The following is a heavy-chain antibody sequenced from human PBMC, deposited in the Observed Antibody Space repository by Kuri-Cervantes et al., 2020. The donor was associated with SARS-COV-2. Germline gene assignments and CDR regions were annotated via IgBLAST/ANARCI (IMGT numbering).Heavy chain of an antibody. V-gene: IGHV3-23*01. D-gene: IGHD1-26*01. CDR3: ASQGAVY. CDR1: GFTFSSYA. CDR2: ISGSGGST. Sequence: GESLKISCAASGFTFSSYAMSWVRQAPGKGLEWVSAISGSGGSTYYADSVKGRFTVSRDNSKNTLYLQMNSLRAEDTAVYYCASQGAVYWGQGTLVTVSS. J-gene: IGHJ4*02.